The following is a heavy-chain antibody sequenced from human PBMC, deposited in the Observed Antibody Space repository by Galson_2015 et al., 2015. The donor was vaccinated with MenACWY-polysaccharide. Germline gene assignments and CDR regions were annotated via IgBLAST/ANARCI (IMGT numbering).Heavy chain of an antibody. Sequence: SLRLSCAASGFTFSSYRMNWVRQAPGKGLEWVSSISSSSSYIYYADSVKGRFTISRDNAKNSLYLQMNSLRAEDTAVYYCARDSITMVRGHAFDIWGQGTMVTVSS. J-gene: IGHJ3*02. CDR2: ISSSSSYI. CDR3: ARDSITMVRGHAFDI. CDR1: GFTFSSYR. V-gene: IGHV3-21*01. D-gene: IGHD3-10*01.